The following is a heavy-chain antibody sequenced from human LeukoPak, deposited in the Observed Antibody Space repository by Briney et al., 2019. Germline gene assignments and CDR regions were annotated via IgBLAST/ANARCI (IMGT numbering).Heavy chain of an antibody. CDR1: GFTFRSYI. D-gene: IGHD3-3*01. CDR3: AKDVVSYDFWSGYYNTADAFDV. Sequence: GGSLRLSCAASGFTFRSYIMSWVRQAPGKGLEWVSAISGGGGNTYYADSVKGRFTISRDNSKNTLYLQMNSLRAEDTAEYYCAKDVVSYDFWSGYYNTADAFDVWGQGTMVTVSS. CDR2: ISGGGGNT. V-gene: IGHV3-23*01. J-gene: IGHJ3*01.